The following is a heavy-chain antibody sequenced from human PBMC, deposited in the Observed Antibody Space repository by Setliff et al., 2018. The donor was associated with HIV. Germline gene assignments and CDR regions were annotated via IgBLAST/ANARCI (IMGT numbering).Heavy chain of an antibody. J-gene: IGHJ6*03. CDR3: ARGVLTGTIYYYYYMDL. V-gene: IGHV4-61*02. CDR1: GGSISSGTSY. D-gene: IGHD1-20*01. Sequence: SETLSLTCTVSGGSISSGTSYWSWIRQPAGKGLEWIGRIYTSGSTNYNPSLKSRVTISVDTSKNQFSLKLSSVTAADTAVYYCARGVLTGTIYYYYYMDLWGGGTTVTVSS. CDR2: IYTSGST.